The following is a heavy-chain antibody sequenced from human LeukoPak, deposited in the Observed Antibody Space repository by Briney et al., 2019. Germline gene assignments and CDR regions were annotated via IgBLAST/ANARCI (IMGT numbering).Heavy chain of an antibody. CDR3: ARSPTGSGWYYFDY. CDR2: ISSSGSTI. V-gene: IGHV3-48*03. Sequence: GGSLRLSCAASGFTFSSYEMNWVRQAPGRGLEWVSYISSSGSTIYYADSVKGRFTISRDNAKNSLYLQMNSLRAEDTAVYYCARSPTGSGWYYFDYWGQGTLVTVSS. J-gene: IGHJ4*02. CDR1: GFTFSSYE. D-gene: IGHD6-19*01.